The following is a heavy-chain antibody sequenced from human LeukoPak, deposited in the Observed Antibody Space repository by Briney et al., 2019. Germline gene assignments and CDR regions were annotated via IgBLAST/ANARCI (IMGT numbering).Heavy chain of an antibody. CDR1: GFTLSSYA. J-gene: IGHJ4*02. CDR3: AKDPGCSGGSCYIAIFDY. Sequence: PGGSLRLSCAASGFTLSSYAMSWVRQAPGKGLEWVSAISGSGGSTYYADSVKGRFTIFRDNSKNTLYLQMNSLRAEDTAVYYCAKDPGCSGGSCYIAIFDYWGQGTLVTVSS. CDR2: ISGSGGST. D-gene: IGHD2-15*01. V-gene: IGHV3-23*01.